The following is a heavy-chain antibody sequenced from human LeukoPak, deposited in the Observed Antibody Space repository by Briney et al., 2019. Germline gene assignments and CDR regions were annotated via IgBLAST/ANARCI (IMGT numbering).Heavy chain of an antibody. D-gene: IGHD7-27*01. CDR2: IKQDGTEK. V-gene: IGHV3-7*01. CDR1: GFTFSSYW. Sequence: AGGSLRLSCAASGFTFSSYWMSWVRQAPGKGLEWVANIKQDGTEKYYVDSVKGRFTISRDNSKNTLYLQMNSLRAEDTAVYYCAKVPTLGWAFYFDYWGQGTLVTVSS. J-gene: IGHJ4*02. CDR3: AKVPTLGWAFYFDY.